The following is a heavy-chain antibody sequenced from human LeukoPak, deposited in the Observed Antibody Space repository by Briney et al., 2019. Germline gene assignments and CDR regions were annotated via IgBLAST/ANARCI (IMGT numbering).Heavy chain of an antibody. CDR1: GGSISSGDYY. D-gene: IGHD3-22*01. V-gene: IGHV4-30-4*02. J-gene: IGHJ5*02. Sequence: SETLSLTCTVSGGSISSGDYYWSWIRQPPGKGLEWIGYIYYSGSTNYNPSLSSRVTMSVDTSKNQFSLKLSSVTAADTAVYYCARGKYYYDSSGHTWGQGTLVTVSS. CDR2: IYYSGST. CDR3: ARGKYYYDSSGHT.